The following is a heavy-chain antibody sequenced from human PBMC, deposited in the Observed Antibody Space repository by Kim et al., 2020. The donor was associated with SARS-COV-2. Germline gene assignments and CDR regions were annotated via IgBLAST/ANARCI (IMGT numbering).Heavy chain of an antibody. V-gene: IGHV4-34*01. D-gene: IGHD3-3*01. CDR1: GGSFSGYY. Sequence: SETLSLTCAVYGGSFSGYYWSWIRQPPGKGLEWIGEINHSGSTNYNPSLKSRVTISVDTSKNQFSLKLSSVTAADTAVYYCARGLTPPDGGYYDFWSGYYSEYFDYWGQGTLVTVSS. CDR3: ARGLTPPDGGYYDFWSGYYSEYFDY. CDR2: INHSGST. J-gene: IGHJ4*02.